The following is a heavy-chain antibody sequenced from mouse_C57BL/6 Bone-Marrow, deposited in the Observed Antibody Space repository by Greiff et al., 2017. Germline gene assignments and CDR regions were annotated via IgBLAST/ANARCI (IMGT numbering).Heavy chain of an antibody. CDR3: AMSGPLGRSFDY. CDR1: GYTFTSYW. D-gene: IGHD4-1*01. CDR2: IYPTSGRT. V-gene: IGHV1-55*01. Sequence: VQLQQPGAELVKPGASVKMSCKASGYTFTSYWITWVKQRPGQGLEWIGDIYPTSGRTNYNEKFKSKAILTVDTSSNTAYMQLSSLTSEDSAVFYCAMSGPLGRSFDYWGQGTTLTVSS. J-gene: IGHJ2*01.